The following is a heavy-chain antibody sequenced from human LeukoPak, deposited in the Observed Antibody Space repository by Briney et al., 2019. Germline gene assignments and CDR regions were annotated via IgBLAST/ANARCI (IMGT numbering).Heavy chain of an antibody. Sequence: ASVKVSCKASGYTFTSYDINWVRQATGQGLEWMGWMNPNSGNTGYAQKFQGRVTITRNTSISTAYMELSSLRSEDTAVYYCARDMGGYSYVGPYYFDYWGQGTLVTVSS. V-gene: IGHV1-8*03. D-gene: IGHD5-18*01. CDR1: GYTFTSYD. CDR2: MNPNSGNT. J-gene: IGHJ4*02. CDR3: ARDMGGYSYVGPYYFDY.